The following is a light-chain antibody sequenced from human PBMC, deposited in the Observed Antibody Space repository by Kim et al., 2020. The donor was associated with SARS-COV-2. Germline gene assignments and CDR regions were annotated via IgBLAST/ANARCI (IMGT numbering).Light chain of an antibody. CDR1: SSSIGEGYV. Sequence: LSVSLCCTGSSSSIGEGYVVYWYHQLTVTAPNLLIDGNSNPPSGVPDRFSGSNSGTSASLAITGLQAEDEADYYCPSYASSHVVFGGGTKLTVL. J-gene: IGLJ2*01. CDR2: GNS. CDR3: PSYASSHVV. V-gene: IGLV1-40*01.